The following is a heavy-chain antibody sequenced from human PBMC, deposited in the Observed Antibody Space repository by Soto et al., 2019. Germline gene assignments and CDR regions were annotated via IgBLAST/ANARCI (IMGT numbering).Heavy chain of an antibody. V-gene: IGHV3-53*01. CDR1: GFSFGGKNY. Sequence: GGSLRLSCAASGFSFGGKNYLTWVRQAPGKGLEWVSALYSSDGTYYADSVKGRFSVSRDNSKNTFYLQLHSRRPEDTALYFCATWLQREHAFDIWGLGTMVTVSS. J-gene: IGHJ3*02. CDR2: LYSSDGT. CDR3: ATWLQREHAFDI. D-gene: IGHD1-1*01.